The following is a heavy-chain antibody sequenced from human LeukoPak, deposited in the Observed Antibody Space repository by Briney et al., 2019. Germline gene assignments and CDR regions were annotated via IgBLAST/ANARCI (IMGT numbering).Heavy chain of an antibody. CDR2: INWNGGST. J-gene: IGHJ3*02. CDR3: AGYVSSGRRDAFDI. CDR1: GFTFDDYG. D-gene: IGHD3-22*01. V-gene: IGHV3-20*04. Sequence: GGSLRLSCAASGFTFDDYGMSWVRHAPGKGLEWVSGINWNGGSTGYADSVKGRFTISRDNAKNSLFLQMNSLRAEDTAVYYCAGYVSSGRRDAFDIWGQGTMVTVSS.